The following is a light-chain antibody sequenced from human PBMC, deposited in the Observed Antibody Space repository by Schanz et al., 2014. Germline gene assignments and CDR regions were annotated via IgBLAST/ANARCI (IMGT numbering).Light chain of an antibody. Sequence: QSALTQPASVSGSPGQSITISCTGTSSDVGGYNYVSWYQQHPGKAPKLMIYDVTIRPSGVSNRFSGSKSGNTASLTISGLQAEDEADYYCSSYTSSTLGVFGGGTKLTVL. J-gene: IGLJ3*02. CDR2: DVT. CDR3: SSYTSSTLGV. V-gene: IGLV2-14*01. CDR1: SSDVGGYNY.